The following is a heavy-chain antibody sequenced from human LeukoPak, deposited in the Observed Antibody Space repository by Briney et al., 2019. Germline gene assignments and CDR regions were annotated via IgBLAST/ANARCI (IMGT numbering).Heavy chain of an antibody. V-gene: IGHV3-7*01. CDR1: GFTFSSYW. D-gene: IGHD6-13*01. CDR2: IKQDGGEK. CDR3: ARDGTAAGLYFDL. J-gene: IGHJ4*01. Sequence: GGSLRLSCAVSGFTFSSYWVNWVRQAPGKGLEWVASIKQDGGEKSYVDSVKGRFTISRDNAKNSLYLQMSSLRAEDTAVYYCARDGTAAGLYFDLWGQGTLVTVSS.